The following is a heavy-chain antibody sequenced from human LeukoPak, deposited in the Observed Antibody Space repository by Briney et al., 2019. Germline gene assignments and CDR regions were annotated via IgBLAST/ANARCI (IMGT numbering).Heavy chain of an antibody. Sequence: SETLSLTCTVSGGSISSYYWSWIRQPPGKGLEWIGYINYSGSTKYNPSLKSRVTISVDTSKNQFSLKLSSVAAADTAVYYCATSFPRRGKVVPFDYWGQGTLVTVSS. V-gene: IGHV4-59*08. CDR1: GGSISSYY. J-gene: IGHJ4*02. CDR2: INYSGST. CDR3: ATSFPRRGKVVPFDY. D-gene: IGHD1-14*01.